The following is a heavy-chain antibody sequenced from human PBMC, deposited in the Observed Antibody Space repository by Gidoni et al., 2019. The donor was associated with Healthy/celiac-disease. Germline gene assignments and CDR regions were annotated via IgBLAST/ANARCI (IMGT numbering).Heavy chain of an antibody. CDR1: GFTVRSNS. D-gene: IGHD3-22*01. CDR3: ARDAPNSYDSRADRDYYYGMDV. J-gene: IGHJ6*02. V-gene: IGHV3-53*01. Sequence: EVQLVESGGGLTQPGGSLRLSCAASGFTVRSNSMSWVRQAPGKGLEWVSVIYSGGSTYYADSVKGRFTISRDNSKNTLYLQMNSLRAEDTAVYYCARDAPNSYDSRADRDYYYGMDVWGQGTTVTVSS. CDR2: IYSGGST.